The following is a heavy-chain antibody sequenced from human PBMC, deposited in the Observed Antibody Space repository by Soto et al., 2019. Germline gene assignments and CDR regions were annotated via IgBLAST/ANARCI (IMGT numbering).Heavy chain of an antibody. V-gene: IGHV1-2*04. CDR1: GYTFTGYY. J-gene: IGHJ6*02. CDR3: ARAFTSAGYSSQGDCYYGMDV. D-gene: IGHD6-13*01. CDR2: INPNSGGT. Sequence: ASVKVTCKASGYTFTGYYMHWVGQAPGQGLEGVGWINPNSGGTHYAQKFQGWVTMTRDTSISTAYMELSRLRSDDTAGYYGARAFTSAGYSSQGDCYYGMDVWGQGTTVTVSS.